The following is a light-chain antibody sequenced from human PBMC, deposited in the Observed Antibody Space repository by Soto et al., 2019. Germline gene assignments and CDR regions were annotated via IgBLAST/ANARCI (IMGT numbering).Light chain of an antibody. CDR3: QQGYLTPHT. CDR2: AAS. Sequence: DIQMTQSPSSLSASVGDRVTITCRASQSISNYLNWYQQKPGKAPKVLIYAASSLQSGVPSRFSGSGSSTDFTLTSASLQPEDSATYYCQQGYLTPHTFGQGTKLEIK. J-gene: IGKJ2*01. V-gene: IGKV1-39*01. CDR1: QSISNY.